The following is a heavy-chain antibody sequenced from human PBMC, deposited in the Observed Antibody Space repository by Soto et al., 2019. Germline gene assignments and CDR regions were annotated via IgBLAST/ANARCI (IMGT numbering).Heavy chain of an antibody. J-gene: IGHJ6*02. V-gene: IGHV3-48*03. CDR2: ISSSGRNI. Sequence: GESRRLACGASGFAFSRYEVNWVRQAQGKGLEWVSSISSSGRNIYYADSVKGRLTISRDNATNSLYLQMNSLRAEDTAVYYCARGAYSSSSGDYYYYAMDVWG. D-gene: IGHD6-6*01. CDR3: ARGAYSSSSGDYYYYAMDV. CDR1: GFAFSRYE.